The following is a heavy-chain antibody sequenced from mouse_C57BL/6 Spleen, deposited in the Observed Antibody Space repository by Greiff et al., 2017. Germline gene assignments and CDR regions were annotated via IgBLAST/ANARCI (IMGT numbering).Heavy chain of an antibody. CDR1: GYTFTSYW. CDR2: IDPSDSYT. D-gene: IGHD2-1*01. CDR3: ARPGKGYYAMDY. J-gene: IGHJ4*01. V-gene: IGHV1-59*01. Sequence: QVQLQQPGAELVRPGTSVKLSCKASGYTFTSYWMHWVKQRPGQGLEWIGVIDPSDSYTNYNQKFKGKSTLTVDKSSSTAYMQLSSLTSEDSAVYYCARPGKGYYAMDYWGQGTSVTVSS.